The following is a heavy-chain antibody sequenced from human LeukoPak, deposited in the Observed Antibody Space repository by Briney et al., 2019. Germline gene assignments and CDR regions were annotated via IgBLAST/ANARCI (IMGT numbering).Heavy chain of an antibody. D-gene: IGHD3-16*01. CDR2: ISGSGGNT. V-gene: IGHV3-23*01. CDR3: AKLGGHPLHNYYVGV. J-gene: IGHJ6*03. CDR1: GFTFSSYG. Sequence: GGSLRLSCAASGFTFSSYGMSWVRRAPGKGPEWVSGISGSGGNTYYADSVKGRFTISRDNSQNTLYLQMNTLRAEDTAVYYCAKLGGHPLHNYYVGVWGKGTTVAVSS.